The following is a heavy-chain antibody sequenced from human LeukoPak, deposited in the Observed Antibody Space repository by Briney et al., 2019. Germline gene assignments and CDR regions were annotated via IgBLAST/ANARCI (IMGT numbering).Heavy chain of an antibody. CDR1: GFTFSSYA. D-gene: IGHD5-12*01. V-gene: IGHV3-23*01. J-gene: IGHJ4*02. CDR2: ISGSGGST. Sequence: PGGSLRLSCAASGFTFSSYAMSWVRQAPGKGLEWVSAISGSGGSTYDADSVKGRFTISRDNSKNTLYLQMNSLRAEDTAVYYCAKEFLGYSGSYWVIDYWGQGTLVTVSS. CDR3: AKEFLGYSGSYWVIDY.